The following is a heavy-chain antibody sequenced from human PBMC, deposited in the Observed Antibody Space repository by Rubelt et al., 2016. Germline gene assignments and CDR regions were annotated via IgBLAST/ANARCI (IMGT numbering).Heavy chain of an antibody. CDR1: GGSISSSSYY. CDR3: ARRGRWHMRYQLLWWSDV. J-gene: IGHJ6*02. CDR2: IYYSGST. V-gene: IGHV4-39*01. D-gene: IGHD2-2*01. Sequence: QLQLQESGPGLVKPSETLSLTCTVSGGSISSSSYYWGWIRQPPGKGLEWIGSIYYSGSTYYNPSLKSRVTISVDTSKNQFSLKLSSVTAADTAVYYCARRGRWHMRYQLLWWSDVWGQGTTVTVSS.